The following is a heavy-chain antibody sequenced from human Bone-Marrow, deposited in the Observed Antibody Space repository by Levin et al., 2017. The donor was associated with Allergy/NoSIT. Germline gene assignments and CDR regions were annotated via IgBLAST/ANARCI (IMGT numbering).Heavy chain of an antibody. CDR1: GFMFGDFA. CDR3: CAYCSGDNCYVYGMDL. D-gene: IGHD2-21*01. Sequence: PGGSLRLSCSGSGFMFGDFALSWVRQAPGKGLEWVGFIRSKGHGGTTEYAASVQGRFTISRDDFKSIVYLQVNTLKIEDTAKYYCCAYCSGDNCYVYGMDLWGQGTTVIVSS. J-gene: IGHJ6*02. CDR2: IRSKGHGGTT. V-gene: IGHV3-49*04.